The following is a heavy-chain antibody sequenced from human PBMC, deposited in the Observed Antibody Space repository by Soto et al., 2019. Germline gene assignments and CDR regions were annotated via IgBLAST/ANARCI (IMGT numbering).Heavy chain of an antibody. D-gene: IGHD6-6*01. J-gene: IGHJ5*02. Sequence: QVQLQESGPGLVKPSQTLSLTCTVSGGSISSGDYYWSCIRQPPGKGLEWIGYIYHSGSTYYNPSLKSRVTISVDPSKNQFSLKLSSVTAADTAVYYCARERPDGARLDPWGQGTLVTVSS. CDR3: ARERPDGARLDP. V-gene: IGHV4-30-4*01. CDR1: GGSISSGDYY. CDR2: IYHSGST.